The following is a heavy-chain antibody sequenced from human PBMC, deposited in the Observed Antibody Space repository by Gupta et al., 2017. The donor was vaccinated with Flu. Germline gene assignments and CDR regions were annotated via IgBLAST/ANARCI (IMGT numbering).Heavy chain of an antibody. CDR1: GPTFITDC. Sequence: QVQLLQSGAAVKKPGASVRVFCKASGPTFITDCNHWVRQIPGQRFEWIGWIKRLNGATNLAQKFQGWVTLTRDTSINTAYMDLSGLQSDDTAIYFCARGARGQWLISYSWGQGTLVTVSS. CDR2: IKRLNGAT. CDR3: ARGARGQWLISYS. V-gene: IGHV1-2*04. J-gene: IGHJ4*02. D-gene: IGHD6-19*01.